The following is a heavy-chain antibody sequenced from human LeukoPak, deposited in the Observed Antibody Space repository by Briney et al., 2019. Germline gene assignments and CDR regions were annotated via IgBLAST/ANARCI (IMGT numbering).Heavy chain of an antibody. CDR3: AKGGVYGDYYFDY. Sequence: GSLRLSCAASGFPFSTYAMSWVRQAPGKGLEWVSVISGSGGGTYYADSVKGRFTISGDNPKNTVYLQMNSLRAEDTALYYCAKGGVYGDYYFDYWGQGTLVTVSS. V-gene: IGHV3-23*01. CDR2: ISGSGGGT. CDR1: GFPFSTYA. J-gene: IGHJ4*02. D-gene: IGHD4-17*01.